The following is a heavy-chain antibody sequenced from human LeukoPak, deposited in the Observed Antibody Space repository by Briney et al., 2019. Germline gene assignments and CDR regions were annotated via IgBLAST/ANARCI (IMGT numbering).Heavy chain of an antibody. CDR2: ISGSGGST. CDR3: AKLTLLGYCSGGSCYDRRVFDY. Sequence: QTGGSLRLSCAASGFTFSSYGMSWVRQAPGKGLEWVSAISGSGGSTYYADSVKGRFTISRDNSKNTLHLQMNSLRAEDTAVYYCAKLTLLGYCSGGSCYDRRVFDYWGQGTLVTVSS. D-gene: IGHD2-15*01. J-gene: IGHJ4*02. V-gene: IGHV3-23*01. CDR1: GFTFSSYG.